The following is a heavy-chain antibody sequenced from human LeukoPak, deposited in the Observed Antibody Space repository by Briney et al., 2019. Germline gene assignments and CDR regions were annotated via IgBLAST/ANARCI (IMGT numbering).Heavy chain of an antibody. V-gene: IGHV3-64D*09. Sequence: SGGTLRLSCSASGFTFSSYAMHWVRQAPGKRLEYVSGISHNWGSTDCSDSVKGTFTVSRDNSENTLYLQMSSLTAEDTAVYYCHWLFSWGQGTLVTVSS. CDR1: GFTFSSYA. CDR2: ISHNWGST. D-gene: IGHD2-21*01. J-gene: IGHJ5*02. CDR3: HWLFS.